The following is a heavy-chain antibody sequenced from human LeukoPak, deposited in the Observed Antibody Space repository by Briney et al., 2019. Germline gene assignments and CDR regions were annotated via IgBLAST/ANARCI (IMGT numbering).Heavy chain of an antibody. CDR1: GFTFSSYS. CDR2: ISSSSSYI. V-gene: IGHV3-21*01. D-gene: IGHD6-13*01. CDR3: ARSLAAAELATPY. Sequence: GESLRLSCAASGFTFSSYSMNWVRQAPGKGLEWVSSISSSSSYIYYADSVKGRFTISRDNAKNSLYLQMNSLRAEDTAVYYCARSLAAAELATPYWGQGTLVTVSS. J-gene: IGHJ4*02.